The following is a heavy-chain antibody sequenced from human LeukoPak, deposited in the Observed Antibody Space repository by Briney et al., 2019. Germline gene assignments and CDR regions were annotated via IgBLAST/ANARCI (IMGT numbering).Heavy chain of an antibody. CDR2: IIAGNGNT. J-gene: IGHJ4*02. CDR1: GYTFTSYA. CDR3: ARGGDGYKPLEDDY. V-gene: IGHV1-3*01. D-gene: IGHD5-24*01. Sequence: ASVKVSCKASGYTFTSYAIHWVRQAPGQSLEWMGWIIAGNGNTKYSQRFQGRVTITRDTSASTAYMELSSLRSDDTAVYYCARGGDGYKPLEDDYWGQGTLVTVSS.